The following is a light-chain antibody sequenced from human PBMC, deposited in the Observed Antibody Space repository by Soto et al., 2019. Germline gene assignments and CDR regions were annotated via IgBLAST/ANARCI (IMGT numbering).Light chain of an antibody. CDR1: QSINTN. CDR3: QQYHHWPPKVT. Sequence: DIVMTQSPATLSVSPGERATLSCRASQSINTNLAWYQQKPGQAPRLLIYGASTRATVIPARFSGSRSGTEFTLTISGVQADDFAVYYWQQYHHWPPKVTFGPGTRVDI. V-gene: IGKV3-15*01. J-gene: IGKJ3*01. CDR2: GAS.